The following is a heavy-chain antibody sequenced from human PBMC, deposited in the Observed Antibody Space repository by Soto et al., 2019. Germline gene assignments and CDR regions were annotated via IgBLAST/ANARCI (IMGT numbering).Heavy chain of an antibody. CDR3: AMIVVDYYFHY. V-gene: IGHV3-11*06. J-gene: IGHJ4*02. D-gene: IGHD3-22*01. CDR1: GFSFSDYY. CDR2: ISSSSTYT. Sequence: QVQLVESGGGLVKPGGSLRLSCAASGFSFSDYYMSWIRQAPGKGLEWVSYISSSSTYTNYADSVKGRFTISRDNAKNSLYLQMNSLRAEDTAVYYCAMIVVDYYFHYWGQGTLVTVSS.